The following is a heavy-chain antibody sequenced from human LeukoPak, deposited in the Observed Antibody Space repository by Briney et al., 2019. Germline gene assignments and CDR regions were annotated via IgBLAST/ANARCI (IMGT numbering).Heavy chain of an antibody. D-gene: IGHD4-17*01. CDR1: GFTFNKYW. J-gene: IGHJ4*02. V-gene: IGHV3-7*01. CDR2: IKTDGSQK. Sequence: TGGSLRLSCAASGFTFNKYWMTWVRQAPGKGLEWVATIKTDGSQKYYVDSVKGRFSISRDNAKNSLYLQMNSLRAEDTAVYYCATIEAVRFHYWGQGTLVTVSS. CDR3: ATIEAVRFHY.